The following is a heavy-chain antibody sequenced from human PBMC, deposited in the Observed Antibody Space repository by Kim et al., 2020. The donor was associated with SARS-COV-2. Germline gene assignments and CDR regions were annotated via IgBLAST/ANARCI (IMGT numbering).Heavy chain of an antibody. CDR3: ARVGSGSHYAGSLGYFYYYYMDV. CDR2: IDHSGST. CDR1: GDSFSDYF. D-gene: IGHD1-26*01. V-gene: IGHV4-34*01. Sequence: SETLSLTCAVDGDSFSDYFWSWIRQPPGKGLEWMGEIDHSGSTNYNPSLQSRVTISVDTSKNQFSLNLRSVTAADTAVYYCARVGSGSHYAGSLGYFYYYYMDVWGKGTTVTVSS. J-gene: IGHJ6*03.